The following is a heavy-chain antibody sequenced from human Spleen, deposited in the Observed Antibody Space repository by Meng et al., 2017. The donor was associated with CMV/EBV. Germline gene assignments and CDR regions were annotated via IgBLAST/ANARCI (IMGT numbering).Heavy chain of an antibody. J-gene: IGHJ4*02. V-gene: IGHV1-69*05. CDR2: IIPIFGTA. CDR3: AWIGSCSGTSCYTGDYSSRHFDY. CDR1: YG. D-gene: IGHD2-2*02. Sequence: YGISWVRQTPGQGLECMGGIIPIFGTANYTPKFQGRATITTDDSRSTAYMELTSLTSDDTALYFCAWIGSCSGTSCYTGDYSSRHFDYWGQGSLVTVSS.